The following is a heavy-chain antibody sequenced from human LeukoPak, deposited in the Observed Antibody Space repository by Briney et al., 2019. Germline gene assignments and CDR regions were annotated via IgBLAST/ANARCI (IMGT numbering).Heavy chain of an antibody. CDR1: GGSFEHYF. D-gene: IGHD3-10*01. Sequence: PSETPSLTCTVSGGSFEHYFWGWIRQPPGGGLEWIGYVYYSGSTDYSPSLKSRLTISADTSKNQFSLKLSSVTAADTAVYYCASHRRSHGSEYWGQGTLVTVSS. V-gene: IGHV4-59*01. J-gene: IGHJ4*02. CDR2: VYYSGST. CDR3: ASHRRSHGSEY.